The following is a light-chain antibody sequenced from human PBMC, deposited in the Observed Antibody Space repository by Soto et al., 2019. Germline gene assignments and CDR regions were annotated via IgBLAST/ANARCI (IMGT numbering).Light chain of an antibody. Sequence: QSALTQPASVSGSPGQSIAISCTGTSSDIGRYNFVSWYQQHPGQVPKLMIYDVNNRPSGVSDRFSGSKSGNTASLTISGLQAEDEAHYYCSSSTESNTEVFGGGTKLTVL. CDR2: DVN. CDR1: SSDIGRYNF. J-gene: IGLJ2*01. V-gene: IGLV2-14*03. CDR3: SSSTESNTEV.